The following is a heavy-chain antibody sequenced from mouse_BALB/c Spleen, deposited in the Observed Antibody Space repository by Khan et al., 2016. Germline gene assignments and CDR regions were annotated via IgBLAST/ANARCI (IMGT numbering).Heavy chain of an antibody. CDR1: GYSFTSYY. CDR3: ARSGAVVARDAMDY. CDR2: IDPFNGGT. Sequence: VQLKQSGPELMKPGASVKISCKASGYSFTSYYMHWVKQSHGKSLEWIGYIDPFNGGTSYNQKFKGKATLTVDKSSSTAYMHLSSLTSEDSAVYYCARSGAVVARDAMDYWGQGTSVTVSS. J-gene: IGHJ4*01. D-gene: IGHD1-1*01. V-gene: IGHV1S135*01.